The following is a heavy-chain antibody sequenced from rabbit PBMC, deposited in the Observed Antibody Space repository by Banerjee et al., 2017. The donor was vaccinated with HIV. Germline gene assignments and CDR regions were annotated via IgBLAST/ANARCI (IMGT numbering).Heavy chain of an antibody. CDR3: ARDRAGTL. D-gene: IGHD4-2*01. V-gene: IGHV1S40*01. Sequence: QSLEESGGDLVKPGASLTLTCTASGFSFSSSYYMCWVRQAPGKGLEWIGCIYGGSSDRGGYATWAKGRFTISKTSSTTVTLQMTSLTAADTATYFCARDRAGTLWGPGTLVTVS. CDR1: GFSFSSSYY. CDR2: IYGGSSDRG. J-gene: IGHJ4*01.